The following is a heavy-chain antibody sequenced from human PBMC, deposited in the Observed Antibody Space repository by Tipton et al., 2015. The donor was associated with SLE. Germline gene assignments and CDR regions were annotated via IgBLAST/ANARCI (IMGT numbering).Heavy chain of an antibody. V-gene: IGHV3-23*01. CDR3: AKDQMGVTLGDS. CDR1: GFTFSTYG. J-gene: IGHJ5*01. CDR2: LSASTGRT. Sequence: SLRLSCAASGFTFSTYGMNWVRQAPGKGLEWVSGLSASTGRTIYADSVKGRFTISRDNSKNTLYLQMNSLRAEDTAVYYCAKDQMGVTLGDSWGQGTLVTVSS. D-gene: IGHD1-26*01.